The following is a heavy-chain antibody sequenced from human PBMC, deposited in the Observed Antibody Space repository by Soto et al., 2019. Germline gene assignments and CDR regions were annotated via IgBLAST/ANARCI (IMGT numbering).Heavy chain of an antibody. CDR2: IIPIFGTA. CDR3: ARELVATMVDYSDYSGMYA. V-gene: IGHV1-69*13. Sequence: ASVKVSCKASGGTYSSYAISWVRQAPGKGLEWMGGIIPIFGTANYAQKFQGRVTITADESTSTAYMELSSLRSEDTAVYYCARELVATMVDYSDYSGMYAWGQGATVTVSS. D-gene: IGHD5-12*01. CDR1: GGTYSSYA. J-gene: IGHJ6*02.